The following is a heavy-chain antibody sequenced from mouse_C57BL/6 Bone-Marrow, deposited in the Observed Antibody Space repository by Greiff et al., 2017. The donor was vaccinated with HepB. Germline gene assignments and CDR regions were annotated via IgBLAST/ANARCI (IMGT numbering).Heavy chain of an antibody. V-gene: IGHV1-50*01. CDR2: IDPSDSYT. CDR1: GYTFTSYW. D-gene: IGHD2-1*01. J-gene: IGHJ1*03. CDR3: ARDPIYYGNSYWYFDV. Sequence: VQLQQSGAELVKPGASVKLSCKASGYTFTSYWMQWVKQRPGQGLEWIGEIDPSDSYTNYNQKFKGKATLTVDTSSSTAYMPLSSLTSEDSAVYYCARDPIYYGNSYWYFDVWGTGTTVTVSS.